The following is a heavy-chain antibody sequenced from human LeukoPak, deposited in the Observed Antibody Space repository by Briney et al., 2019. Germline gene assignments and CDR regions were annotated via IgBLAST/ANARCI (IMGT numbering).Heavy chain of an antibody. Sequence: SETLSLTCTVSSRSISSYYWRWIRQPAGKGLEWIGRIYTSGSTNYNPSLKSRVTMSVDTSKNQFSLKLSSVTAADTAVYYCARDSAGDYYESSGYTNWYFDLWGRGTLVTVSS. CDR1: SRSISSYY. D-gene: IGHD3-22*01. J-gene: IGHJ2*01. CDR3: ARDSAGDYYESSGYTNWYFDL. CDR2: IYTSGST. V-gene: IGHV4-4*07.